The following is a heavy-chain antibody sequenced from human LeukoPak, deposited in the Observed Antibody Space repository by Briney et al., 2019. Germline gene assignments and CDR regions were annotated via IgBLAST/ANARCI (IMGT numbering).Heavy chain of an antibody. CDR3: ARVQGRFRGFDY. CDR1: GGSISSYY. D-gene: IGHD3-10*01. V-gene: IGHV4-59*12. J-gene: IGHJ4*02. CDR2: IYHSGST. Sequence: SETLSLTCTVSGGSISSYYWSWIRQPPGKGLEWIGYIYHSGSTYYNPSLKSRVTISVDRSKNQFSLKLSSVTAADTAVYYCARVQGRFRGFDYWGQGTLVTVSS.